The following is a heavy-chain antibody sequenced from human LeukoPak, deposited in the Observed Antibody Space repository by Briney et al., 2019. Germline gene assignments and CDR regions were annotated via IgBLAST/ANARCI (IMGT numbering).Heavy chain of an antibody. V-gene: IGHV4-59*12. CDR3: ARGGRAYYYGSGSYGY. D-gene: IGHD3-10*01. J-gene: IGHJ4*02. CDR2: VYYSGST. CDR1: GGSITNYY. Sequence: PSETLSLTCTVSGGSITNYYWSWIRQPPGKGLEWIGYVYYSGSTNYNPSLKSRVTISVDTSKNQFSLKLSSVTAADTAVYYCARGGRAYYYGSGSYGYWGQGTLVTVSS.